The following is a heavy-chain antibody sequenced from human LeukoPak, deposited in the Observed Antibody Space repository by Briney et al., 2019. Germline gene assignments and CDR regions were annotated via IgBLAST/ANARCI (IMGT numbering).Heavy chain of an antibody. D-gene: IGHD4-23*01. J-gene: IGHJ4*02. CDR1: GFSLSTSGVG. CDR2: ISWDVDK. V-gene: IGHV2-5*02. CDR3: AHRRDDYGGNWAVVY. Sequence: SGPTPSNPTQTLTLTGTFSGFSLSTSGVGVGWIRQSPGKALEWLAPISWDVDKRYSPSLKRRLTITKDTSKNQVVLTMTNMDPVDTATYYCAHRRDDYGGNWAVVYWGEGTLVTDSP.